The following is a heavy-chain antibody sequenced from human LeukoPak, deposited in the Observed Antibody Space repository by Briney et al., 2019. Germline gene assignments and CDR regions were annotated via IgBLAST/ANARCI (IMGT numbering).Heavy chain of an antibody. J-gene: IGHJ6*03. CDR3: AKDAYGGATFFYYMDV. D-gene: IGHD2/OR15-2a*01. CDR1: GFTFDDYA. CDR2: ISWNSGNI. V-gene: IGHV3-9*01. Sequence: AGGSLRLSCAGSGFTFDDYAMHWVRQTPGKGLEWVSGISWNSGNIAYADFVGGRFTISRDNAKNSRSLQMNSLSDEDTAVYYCAKDAYGGATFFYYMDVWGKGTTVTVSS.